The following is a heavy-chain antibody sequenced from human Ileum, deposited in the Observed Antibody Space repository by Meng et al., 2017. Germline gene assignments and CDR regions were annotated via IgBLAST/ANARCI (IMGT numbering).Heavy chain of an antibody. V-gene: IGHV4-4*02. CDR3: ARHGGYYQGF. Sequence: QVPLQESGPGLVKPSGTLALTCAVSSGSITSDTYWSWVRLPPGKGLEWIGQISHSGSTFYNPSLKSRVTMSVDKSKSQFSLMLTSVTAADTAVHYCARHGGYYQGFWGQGTLVTVSS. J-gene: IGHJ4*02. CDR1: SGSITSDTY. CDR2: ISHSGST. D-gene: IGHD4-23*01.